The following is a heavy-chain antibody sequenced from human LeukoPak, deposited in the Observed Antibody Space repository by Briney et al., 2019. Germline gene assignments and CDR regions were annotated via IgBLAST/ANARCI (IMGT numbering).Heavy chain of an antibody. CDR2: IYYSGST. CDR1: VGSISSGGYY. Sequence: SETLSLTCTSSVGSISSGGYYWSWIRQHPGKGLEWIGYIYYSGSTYYNPSLKSRVTISVDTSKNQFSLKLSSVTAADTAVYYCARDGGMIRFGGQDVWGQGTTVTVS. D-gene: IGHD3-16*01. J-gene: IGHJ6*02. CDR3: ARDGGMIRFGGQDV. V-gene: IGHV4-31*03.